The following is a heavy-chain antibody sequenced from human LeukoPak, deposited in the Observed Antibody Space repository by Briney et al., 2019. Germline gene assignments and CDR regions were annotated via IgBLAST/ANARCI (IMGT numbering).Heavy chain of an antibody. CDR3: ARDLGYSYGVYFDY. Sequence: GGSLRLSCAAFGFTVSSNYMSWVRQAPGKGLEWVSYISSSSRPIYYADSVKGRFTISRDNAKNSLYLQMDSLRAEDTAVYYCARDLGYSYGVYFDYWGQGTLVTVSS. CDR1: GFTVSSNY. J-gene: IGHJ4*02. D-gene: IGHD5-18*01. CDR2: ISSSSRPI. V-gene: IGHV3-48*01.